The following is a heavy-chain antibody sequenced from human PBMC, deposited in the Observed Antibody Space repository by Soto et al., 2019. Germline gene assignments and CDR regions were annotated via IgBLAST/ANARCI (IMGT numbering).Heavy chain of an antibody. J-gene: IGHJ4*02. D-gene: IGHD3-16*02. CDR3: ARMITFGGVIGTFDY. V-gene: IGHV1-18*01. CDR2: ISAYNGNT. CDR1: GYTFTSYG. Sequence: ASVKVSCKASGYTFTSYGISWVRQAPGQGLEWMGWISAYNGNTNYAQKLQGRVTMTTDTSTSTAYMELRSLRSDDTAVYYCARMITFGGVIGTFDYWGQGTLVTVSS.